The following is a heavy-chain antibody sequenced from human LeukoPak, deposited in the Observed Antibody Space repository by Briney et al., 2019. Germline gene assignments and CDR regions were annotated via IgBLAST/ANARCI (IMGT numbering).Heavy chain of an antibody. V-gene: IGHV3-21*01. CDR2: ISSSSSYI. Sequence: GGSLRLSCAASGFTFSSYSMNWVRQAPGKGLEWVSFISSSSSYIYYADSVKGRFTISRDNAKKSLYLQMNSLRAEDTAVYYCTRDEDFYSSSSDYWGQGTLVTVSS. CDR3: TRDEDFYSSSSDY. J-gene: IGHJ4*02. D-gene: IGHD6-6*01. CDR1: GFTFSSYS.